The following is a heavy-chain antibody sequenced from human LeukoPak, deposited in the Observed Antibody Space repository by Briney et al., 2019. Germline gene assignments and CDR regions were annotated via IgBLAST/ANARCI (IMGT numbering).Heavy chain of an antibody. Sequence: SETLSLTCTVSGGSISRYYWSWIRQPPGKGLGWIGYIYYSGSTNYNPSLKTRVTISVDTSKNQFSLKLSSVTAADTAVYYCAESAVRGFWSRWGQGTLVTVSS. V-gene: IGHV4-59*01. CDR3: AESAVRGFWSR. D-gene: IGHD3-10*01. J-gene: IGHJ4*02. CDR1: GGSISRYY. CDR2: IYYSGST.